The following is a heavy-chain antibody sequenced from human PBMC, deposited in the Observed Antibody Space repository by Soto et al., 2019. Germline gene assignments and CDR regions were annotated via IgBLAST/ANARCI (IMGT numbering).Heavy chain of an antibody. Sequence: QVQLVESGGGVVQPGRSLRLSCAASGFTFSSYGMHWVRQAPGKGLEWVAVIWYDGSNKYYADSVKGRFTISRDDSKNTVFLQVNSLRAEDTAVYFCVRDSWWLFDSWGQGTLVTVSS. CDR3: VRDSWWLFDS. CDR2: IWYDGSNK. J-gene: IGHJ4*02. CDR1: GFTFSSYG. D-gene: IGHD2-15*01. V-gene: IGHV3-33*01.